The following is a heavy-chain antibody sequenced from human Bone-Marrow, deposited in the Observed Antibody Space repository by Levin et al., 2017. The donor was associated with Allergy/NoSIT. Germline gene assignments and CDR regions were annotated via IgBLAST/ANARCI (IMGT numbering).Heavy chain of an antibody. CDR3: AREDPSVGGFDY. J-gene: IGHJ4*02. Sequence: PSETLSLTCNVSGDSINSGPYYYTWIRQAPGKGLEWVGHIDSSGTTFYATSLKHRLFISVDTSTNQFHLRLAPVIVADTAFYFCAREDPSVGGFDYWGPGILVTVSS. D-gene: IGHD2-15*01. V-gene: IGHV4-30-4*01. CDR1: GDSINSGPYY. CDR2: IDSSGTT.